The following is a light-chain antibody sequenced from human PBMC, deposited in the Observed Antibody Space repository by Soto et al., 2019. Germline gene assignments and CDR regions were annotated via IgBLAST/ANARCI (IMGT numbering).Light chain of an antibody. V-gene: IGKV3-15*01. CDR3: QQYNNWPPIT. J-gene: IGKJ5*01. Sequence: EIVLKQSPATLSLSPGERATLSCRASQSVSSYLAWYQQKPGQAPRVLIYSASTRATGIPARFSGSGSGTEFTLTISSLQSEDFAVYYCQQYNNWPPITFGQGTRLEI. CDR1: QSVSSY. CDR2: SAS.